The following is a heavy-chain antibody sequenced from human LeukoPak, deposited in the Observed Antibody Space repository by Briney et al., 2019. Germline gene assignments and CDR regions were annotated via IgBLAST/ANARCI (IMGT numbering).Heavy chain of an antibody. V-gene: IGHV3-53*01. CDR1: GFSVSSNY. CDR2: IHSGGTT. Sequence: GGSLRLSCAASGFSVSSNYVSWVRQAPGKGLEWVSVIHSGGTTYYADSIKGRFTISRDNSKNTPYLQMNSLRAEDTAVYYCAGRYDSSGYPLHWGQGTLVTVSS. D-gene: IGHD3-22*01. J-gene: IGHJ4*02. CDR3: AGRYDSSGYPLH.